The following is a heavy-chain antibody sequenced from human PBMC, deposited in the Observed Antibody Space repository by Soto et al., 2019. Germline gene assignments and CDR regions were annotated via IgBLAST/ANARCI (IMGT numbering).Heavy chain of an antibody. CDR1: GFTFSSYG. Sequence: QVQLVESGGGVVQPGRSLRLSCAASGFTFSSYGMHWVRQAPGKGLEWVAVIWYDGSNKYYADSVKGRFTISRDNSKNTLYLQMNSLRAEDTSVYYCARGCIWGEAVAGKGGLDFQHWGQGTLVTVSS. D-gene: IGHD6-19*01. V-gene: IGHV3-33*01. J-gene: IGHJ1*01. CDR2: IWYDGSNK. CDR3: ARGCIWGEAVAGKGGLDFQH.